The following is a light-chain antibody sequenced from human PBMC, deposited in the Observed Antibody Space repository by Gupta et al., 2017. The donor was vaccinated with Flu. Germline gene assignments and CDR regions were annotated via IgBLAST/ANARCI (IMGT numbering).Light chain of an antibody. CDR2: DAS. CDR3: QQRSNWPGT. V-gene: IGKV3-11*01. CDR1: QSVSRY. Sequence: PATLSLSPGERATLSCRASQSVSRYLAWYQQKPGQAPRLLIYDASNRATGFPARFSGSGSGTEFTLTISSREPEDFAVYYCQQRSNWPGTFGQGTKVEIK. J-gene: IGKJ1*01.